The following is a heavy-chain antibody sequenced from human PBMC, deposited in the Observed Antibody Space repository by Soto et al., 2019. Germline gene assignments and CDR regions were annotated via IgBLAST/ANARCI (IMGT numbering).Heavy chain of an antibody. D-gene: IGHD1-26*01. CDR3: ARNSGSYTFDY. J-gene: IGHJ4*02. CDR2: IYSGGST. CDR1: GFTFTDYW. Sequence: PGGSLRLSCAASGFTFTDYWMNWVRQAPGKGLEWVSVIYSGGSTYYADSVKGRFTISRDNSKNTLYLQMNSLRAEDTAVYYCARNSGSYTFDYWGQGTLVTVSS. V-gene: IGHV3-53*01.